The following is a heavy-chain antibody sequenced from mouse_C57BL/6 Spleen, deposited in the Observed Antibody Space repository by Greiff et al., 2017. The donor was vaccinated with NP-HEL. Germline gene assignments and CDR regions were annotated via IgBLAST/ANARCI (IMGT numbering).Heavy chain of an antibody. J-gene: IGHJ3*01. Sequence: VQLQQPGAELVKPGASVKLSCKASGYTFTSYWMHWVKQRPGRGLEWIGRIDPNSGGTKYNEKFKSKATLTVDKPFSTAYMQLSSLTSEDSAVYYCARHYYGSSYWFAYWGQGTLVTVSA. V-gene: IGHV1-72*01. CDR3: ARHYYGSSYWFAY. CDR1: GYTFTSYW. D-gene: IGHD1-1*01. CDR2: IDPNSGGT.